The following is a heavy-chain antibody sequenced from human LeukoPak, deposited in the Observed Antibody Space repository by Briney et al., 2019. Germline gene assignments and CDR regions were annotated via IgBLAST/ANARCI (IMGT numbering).Heavy chain of an antibody. CDR2: IYYSGST. D-gene: IGHD4-17*01. J-gene: IGHJ4*02. CDR1: GGSISSYY. CDR3: ARADYGDRRYYFDY. V-gene: IGHV4-59*01. Sequence: PSVTLSLTCTVSGGSISSYYWSWIRQPPGKGLEWIGYIYYSGSTNYNPSLKSRVTISVDTSKNQFSLKLSSVTAADTAVYYCARADYGDRRYYFDYWGQGTLVTVSS.